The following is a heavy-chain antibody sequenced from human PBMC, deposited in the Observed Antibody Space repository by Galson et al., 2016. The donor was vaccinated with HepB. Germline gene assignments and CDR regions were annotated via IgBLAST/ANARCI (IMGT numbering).Heavy chain of an antibody. J-gene: IGHJ4*02. CDR2: ITRSGNDT. V-gene: IGHV3-53*01. D-gene: IGHD3-16*01. CDR3: GKHGGFDY. CDR1: GFTVSNNY. Sequence: SLRLSCAASGFTVSNNYMSWVRQAPGRGLEWVAGITRSGNDTHYADFVKGRFTISRDNSKNTLYLYMNNLTAGDTAIYYCGKHGGFDYWGQGALVTVSS.